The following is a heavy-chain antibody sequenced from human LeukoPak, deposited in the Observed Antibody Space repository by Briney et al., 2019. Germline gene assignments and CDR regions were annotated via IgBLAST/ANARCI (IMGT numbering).Heavy chain of an antibody. D-gene: IGHD3-16*02. V-gene: IGHV4-34*01. Sequence: PSETLSLTCAVYGGSFSGYNWSWIRQPPGKGLEWIGEINHSGSTNCNPSLKSRVTISVDTSKNQFSLKLSSVTAADTAVYYCARAWYDYDWGSYRYEGFDYWGQGTLVTVS. CDR1: GGSFSGYN. J-gene: IGHJ4*02. CDR3: ARAWYDYDWGSYRYEGFDY. CDR2: INHSGST.